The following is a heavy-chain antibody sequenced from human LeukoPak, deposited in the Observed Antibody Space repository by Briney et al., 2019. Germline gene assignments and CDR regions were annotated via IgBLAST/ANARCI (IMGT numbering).Heavy chain of an antibody. Sequence: EASVKVSCKASGDTFTSYAISWVRQAPGQGLEWMGVIIPIFGTASYAQKFQGRVTMTGDTSTDTAYMELSSLRSEDTAVYYCATLLRDYYASSDNAFDIWGQGTMAPVSS. V-gene: IGHV1-69*06. D-gene: IGHD3-22*01. CDR3: ATLLRDYYASSDNAFDI. J-gene: IGHJ3*02. CDR2: IIPIFGTA. CDR1: GDTFTSYA.